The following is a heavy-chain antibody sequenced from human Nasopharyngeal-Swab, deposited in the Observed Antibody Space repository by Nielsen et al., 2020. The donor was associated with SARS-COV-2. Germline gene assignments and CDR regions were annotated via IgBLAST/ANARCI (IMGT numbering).Heavy chain of an antibody. CDR3: VRDESGAFDI. Sequence: GESLKISCAASGFTFTTYSMTWVRQAPGQGLEWVANVKQDGGEKFYLDSVKGQFTISRDNAKSSLYLQMTSLRAEDTAVYYCVRDESGAFDIWGQGTMVTVSS. V-gene: IGHV3-7*01. D-gene: IGHD3-10*01. CDR1: GFTFTTYS. CDR2: VKQDGGEK. J-gene: IGHJ3*02.